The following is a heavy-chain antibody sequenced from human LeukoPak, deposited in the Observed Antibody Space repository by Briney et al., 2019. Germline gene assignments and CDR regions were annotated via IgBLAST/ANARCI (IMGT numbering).Heavy chain of an antibody. CDR2: IYYSGST. Sequence: SETLSLTCTVSGGSISSYYWSWIRQPPGKGLEWIGYIYYSGSTNYNPSLKSRVTISVDTSKNQFSLKLSSVTAADTAVYYCARMDSGRFGVAESWGQGTLVTVSS. CDR1: GGSISSYY. V-gene: IGHV4-59*13. D-gene: IGHD3-3*01. J-gene: IGHJ5*02. CDR3: ARMDSGRFGVAES.